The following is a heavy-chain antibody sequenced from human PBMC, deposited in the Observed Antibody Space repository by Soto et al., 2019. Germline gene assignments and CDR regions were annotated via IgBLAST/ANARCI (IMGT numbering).Heavy chain of an antibody. V-gene: IGHV1-18*01. Sequence: ASVKVSCKASGYTFTSYGISWVRQAPGQGLERMGWISAYNGNTNYAQKLQGRVTMTTDTSTSTAYMELRSLRSDDTAVYYCARLVVVAATGAFDIWGQGTMVTVSS. J-gene: IGHJ3*02. D-gene: IGHD2-15*01. CDR3: ARLVVVAATGAFDI. CDR2: ISAYNGNT. CDR1: GYTFTSYG.